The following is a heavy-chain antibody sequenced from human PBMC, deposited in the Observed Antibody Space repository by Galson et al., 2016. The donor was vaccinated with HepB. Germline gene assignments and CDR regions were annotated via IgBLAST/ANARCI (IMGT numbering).Heavy chain of an antibody. CDR1: GYSFLSYG. CDR3: VRDFKSGAPDLFDP. V-gene: IGHV1-18*01. J-gene: IGHJ5*02. D-gene: IGHD1-26*01. Sequence: SVKVSCKASGYSFLSYGISWVRQAPGQGLEWMGWINTYNGDTSYAQSLRGRVTMTTDTSTTTAYMELKSLRSDDTAMYYWVRDFKSGAPDLFDPWGQGTLVTASS. CDR2: INTYNGDT.